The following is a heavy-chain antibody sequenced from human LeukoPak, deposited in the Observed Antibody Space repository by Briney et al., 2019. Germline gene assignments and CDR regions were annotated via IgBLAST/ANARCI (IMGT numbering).Heavy chain of an antibody. Sequence: GGSLRLSCAASGFTFTRHAMTWVRQAPGKGLDYVSTITGSGSSTYYANSVKGRFTVSRDNSKNTEYLQMNSLRVDDTALYYCAKDIIPRDYYDSSGYYRHYYYGMDVWGQGTTVTVSS. D-gene: IGHD3-22*01. CDR2: ITGSGSST. J-gene: IGHJ6*02. V-gene: IGHV3-23*01. CDR3: AKDIIPRDYYDSSGYYRHYYYGMDV. CDR1: GFTFTRHA.